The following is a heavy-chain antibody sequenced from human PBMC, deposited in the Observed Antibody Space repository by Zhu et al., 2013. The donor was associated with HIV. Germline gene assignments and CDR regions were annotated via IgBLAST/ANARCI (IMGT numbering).Heavy chain of an antibody. V-gene: IGHV1-2*04. Sequence: QVQLVQSGAEVKKPGASVKVSCKASGYTFTGYYMHWVRQAPGQGLEWMGWINPNSGGTNYAQKFQGWVTMTRDTSISTAYMELSRLRSDDTAVYYCAREGRCSGGSCYHFFNYYYGMDVWGQGTTVTVS. CDR1: GYTFTGYY. D-gene: IGHD2-15*01. J-gene: IGHJ6*02. CDR2: INPNSGGT. CDR3: AREGRCSGGSCYHFFNYYYGMDV.